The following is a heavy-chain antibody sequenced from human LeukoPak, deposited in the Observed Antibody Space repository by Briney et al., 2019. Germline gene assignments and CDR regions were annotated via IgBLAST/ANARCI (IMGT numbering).Heavy chain of an antibody. D-gene: IGHD2-15*01. CDR1: GFIFSGYT. J-gene: IGHJ3*02. CDR3: AKGSSWHRLDM. Sequence: GGSLRLSCAASGFIFSGYTMNWVRQAPGKGPEWVAGILTNGGQTWYADSVKGRFTISRDNSKNTVWLQMVDLRVEDMAVYYCAKGSSWHRLDMWGQGTMVTVSS. V-gene: IGHV3-23*01. CDR2: ILTNGGQT.